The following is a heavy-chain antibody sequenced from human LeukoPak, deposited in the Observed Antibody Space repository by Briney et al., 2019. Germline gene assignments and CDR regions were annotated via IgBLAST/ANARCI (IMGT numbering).Heavy chain of an antibody. Sequence: ASVKVSCKASGYTFTSYGISWVRQAPGQGLEWMGWFSAYNGNTNYAQKLQGRVTMTTDTSTSTAYMELRSLRSDDTAVYYCARDSDSGWSPSSFDYWGQGTLVTVSS. D-gene: IGHD6-19*01. CDR3: ARDSDSGWSPSSFDY. CDR2: FSAYNGNT. J-gene: IGHJ4*02. CDR1: GYTFTSYG. V-gene: IGHV1-18*01.